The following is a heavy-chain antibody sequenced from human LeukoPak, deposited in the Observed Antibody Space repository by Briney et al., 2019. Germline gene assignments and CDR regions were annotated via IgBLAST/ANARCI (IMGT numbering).Heavy chain of an antibody. V-gene: IGHV3-23*01. CDR1: GFTFSSYA. Sequence: GGSLRLSCAASGFTFSSYAMSWVRQAPGKGLEWVSAISGSGGSTYYADSVKGRFTISGDNSKNTLYLQMNSLRAEDTAVYYCAKDSHYFDWLLLWGQGTLVTVSS. J-gene: IGHJ4*02. D-gene: IGHD3-9*01. CDR3: AKDSHYFDWLLL. CDR2: ISGSGGST.